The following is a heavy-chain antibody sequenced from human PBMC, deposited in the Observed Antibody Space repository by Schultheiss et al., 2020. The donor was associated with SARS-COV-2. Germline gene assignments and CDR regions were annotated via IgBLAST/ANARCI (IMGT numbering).Heavy chain of an antibody. Sequence: SQTLSLTCTVSGGSISSYYWSWIRQPPGKGLEWIGEINHSGSTNYNPSLKSRVTISVDTSKNQFSLKLSSVTAADTAVYYCARVPYYHDSSGYYYGGFDYWGQGTLVTVSS. V-gene: IGHV4-34*01. CDR2: INHSGST. J-gene: IGHJ4*02. D-gene: IGHD3-22*01. CDR3: ARVPYYHDSSGYYYGGFDY. CDR1: GGSISSYY.